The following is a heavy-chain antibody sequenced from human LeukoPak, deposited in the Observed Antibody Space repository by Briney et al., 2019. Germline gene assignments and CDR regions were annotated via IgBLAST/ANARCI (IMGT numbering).Heavy chain of an antibody. V-gene: IGHV3-21*01. CDR1: GFTFSSFS. CDR2: ISSSSGSI. Sequence: GGSLPLSCAASGFTFSSFSMNWVRQAPGKGLEWVSSISSSSGSIYYADSLKGRFTISRDNAKNSLYLQMDSLRAEDTAVYYCARDTTYCGGGCYSLTDYWGQKTVVSVFS. CDR3: ARDTTYCGGGCYSLTDY. D-gene: IGHD2-21*02. J-gene: IGHJ4*02.